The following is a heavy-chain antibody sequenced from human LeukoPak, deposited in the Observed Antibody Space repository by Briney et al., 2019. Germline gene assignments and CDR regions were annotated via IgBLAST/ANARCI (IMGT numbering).Heavy chain of an antibody. V-gene: IGHV4-4*07. CDR2: IYTSGST. CDR1: GDSMSNYY. J-gene: IGHJ4*02. CDR3: ARVGDYYDSSGYDDY. Sequence: ASETLSLTCSVSGDSMSNYYWSWIRQPAGKGLEWIGRIYTSGSTNYNPSLKSRVTMSVDTSKNQFSLKLSSVTAADTAVYYCARVGDYYDSSGYDDYWGQGTLVTVSS. D-gene: IGHD3-22*01.